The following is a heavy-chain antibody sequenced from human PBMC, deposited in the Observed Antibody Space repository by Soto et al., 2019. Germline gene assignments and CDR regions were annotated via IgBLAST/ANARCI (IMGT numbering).Heavy chain of an antibody. V-gene: IGHV1-18*01. CDR1: GYTFTSYG. CDR2: ISTYNGNT. D-gene: IGHD3-22*01. CDR3: ARGRDNSGYYPATFDY. Sequence: QVQLVQSGAEVKKPGASVKVSCKASGYTFTSYGISWVRQAPGQGLEWMGWISTYNGNTNYVQKLQGRVTMTTDTSPSIAYMELRSLRSDDTAVYYCARGRDNSGYYPATFDYWGQGTLVTVSS. J-gene: IGHJ4*02.